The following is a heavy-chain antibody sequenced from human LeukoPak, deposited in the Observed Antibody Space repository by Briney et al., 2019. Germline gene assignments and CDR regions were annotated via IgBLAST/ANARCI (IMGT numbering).Heavy chain of an antibody. CDR3: ARLSGXXIPXTTVAGPNFDY. D-gene: IGHD6-19*01. J-gene: IGHJ4*02. CDR2: IYPGDSNT. V-gene: IGHV5-51*01. CDR1: GXXSXXTXW. Sequence: GESLKISCKAXGXXSXXTXWXGXXXQXXXXGLEWMGIIYPGDSNTKYSPSFQGXVTFSADKSVSTXYLQWSALKASDTAMYYCARLSGXXIPXTTVAGPNFDYWGQGSLVTVSA.